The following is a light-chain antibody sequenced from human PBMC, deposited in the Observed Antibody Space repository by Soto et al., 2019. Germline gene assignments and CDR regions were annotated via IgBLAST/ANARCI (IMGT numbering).Light chain of an antibody. CDR1: QSVSSN. CDR2: GAS. J-gene: IGKJ5*01. V-gene: IGKV3-15*01. Sequence: EIVMTQSPATLSGSPGERATLSCRASQSVSSNLAWYQQKPGQAPRLLIYGASTRATGVPARFSGSGSGTEFTLTISSLQSEDFAVYYCQPYNNWPPITFGQGTRLEIK. CDR3: QPYNNWPPIT.